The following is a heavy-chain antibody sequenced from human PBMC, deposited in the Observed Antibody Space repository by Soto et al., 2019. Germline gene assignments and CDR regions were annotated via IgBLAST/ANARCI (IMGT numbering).Heavy chain of an antibody. Sequence: QVQLVQSGAEVKKPGSSVKVSCKASGGTFSSYAISWVRQAPGQGLEWMGGIIPIFGTANYAQKFQGRVTITADESTSPAYMELSSLRSEDTAVYYCAREGPKHDAEDPYLDYWGQGTLVTVSS. CDR1: GGTFSSYA. CDR3: AREGPKHDAEDPYLDY. CDR2: IIPIFGTA. V-gene: IGHV1-69*12. D-gene: IGHD2-21*01. J-gene: IGHJ4*02.